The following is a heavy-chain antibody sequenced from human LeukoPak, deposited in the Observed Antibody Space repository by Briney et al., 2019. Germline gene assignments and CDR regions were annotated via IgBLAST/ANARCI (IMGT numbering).Heavy chain of an antibody. Sequence: SGTLSLTSAVSGDSITNDIWWTWVRQPPGKGLEWIGEIFPGGSINYNPSLKGRVTISLDKSKNHFSLRLSSVTAADTAVYYCATAAAFNLDVWGKGTTVTVSS. J-gene: IGHJ6*04. V-gene: IGHV4-4*02. CDR1: GDSITNDIW. CDR2: IFPGGSI. CDR3: ATAAAFNLDV.